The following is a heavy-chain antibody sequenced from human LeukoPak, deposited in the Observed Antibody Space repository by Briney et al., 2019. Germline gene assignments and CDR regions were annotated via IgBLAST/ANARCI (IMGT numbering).Heavy chain of an antibody. Sequence: PGGSLRLSCAASGFTFSSYWMSWVRQAPGKGLEWVSIIWYDGSNKYYADSVRGRFTISRDNSKNTLYLQMNSLRVEDTAVYYCATGNEYYFDHWGQGTLVTVSS. CDR1: GFTFSSYW. CDR2: IWYDGSNK. CDR3: ATGNEYYFDH. J-gene: IGHJ4*02. V-gene: IGHV3-33*08. D-gene: IGHD1-14*01.